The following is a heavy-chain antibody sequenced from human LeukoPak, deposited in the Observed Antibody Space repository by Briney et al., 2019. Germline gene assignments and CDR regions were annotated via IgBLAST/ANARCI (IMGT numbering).Heavy chain of an antibody. D-gene: IGHD6-13*01. CDR2: IYYSGST. CDR3: ARAIAAAGQYYFDF. V-gene: IGHV4-39*01. Sequence: PSETLSLTCTVSGGSISSSSYYWGWIRQPPGKGLEWIGSIYYSGSTYYNPSLKSRVTISADTSKNQFSLKLSSVTAADTAVYYCARAIAAAGQYYFDFWGQGTLVTVSS. J-gene: IGHJ4*02. CDR1: GGSISSSSYY.